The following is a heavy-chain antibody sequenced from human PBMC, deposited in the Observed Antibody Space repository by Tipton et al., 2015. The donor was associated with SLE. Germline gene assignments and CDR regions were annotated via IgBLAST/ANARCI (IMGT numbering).Heavy chain of an antibody. Sequence: SLRLSCAASGFTFSNYWMHWVRQTPEKGLVWVSRISFDGVTTNYADSVKGRFTVSRDNFKNVLFLQMSNLRSEDTAVSYCAKFIGDPDTDYWGQGTLVSVSS. D-gene: IGHD3-10*01. CDR1: GFTFSNYW. J-gene: IGHJ4*02. V-gene: IGHV3-74*01. CDR3: AKFIGDPDTDY. CDR2: ISFDGVTT.